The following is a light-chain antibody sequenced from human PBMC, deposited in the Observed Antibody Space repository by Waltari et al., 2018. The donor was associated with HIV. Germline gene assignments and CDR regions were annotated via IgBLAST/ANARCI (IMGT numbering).Light chain of an antibody. CDR1: SSHVGGYNH. J-gene: IGLJ3*02. Sequence: QSALTQPASVSGSPGQSITISCTGPSSHVGGYNHVSWYQQHPGKAPKLMIYEVSNRPAGVSNRFSGSKSGNTASLTISGLQAEDEADYYCSSYTSSSTWVFGGGTKLTVL. CDR3: SSYTSSSTWV. V-gene: IGLV2-14*01. CDR2: EVS.